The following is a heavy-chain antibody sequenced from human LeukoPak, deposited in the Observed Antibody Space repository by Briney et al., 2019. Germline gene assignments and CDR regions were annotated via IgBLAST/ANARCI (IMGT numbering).Heavy chain of an antibody. CDR3: ARNPLQWLVLDCYYMDV. V-gene: IGHV1-18*01. D-gene: IGHD6-19*01. CDR1: GYTFTSYG. CDR2: ISAYNGNT. Sequence: ASVKVSCKASGYTFTSYGISWVRQAPGQGLEWMGWISAYNGNTNYEQKLQGRVTMTTDTSTSTAYMELRSLRSDDTAVYYCARNPLQWLVLDCYYMDVWGKGTTVTVSS. J-gene: IGHJ6*03.